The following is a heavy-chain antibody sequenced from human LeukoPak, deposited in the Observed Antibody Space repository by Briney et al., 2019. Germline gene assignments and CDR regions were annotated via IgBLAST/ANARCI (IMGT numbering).Heavy chain of an antibody. D-gene: IGHD5-18*01. Sequence: GGSLRLSCAASGLTFSSYAMSWGRQAPGKGLEWVSAISGSGGSTYYADSVKGRFTISRDNSQNTLYLQMNSLRAEDTAVYYCAKGVQLFDYWGQGTLVTVSS. CDR3: AKGVQLFDY. J-gene: IGHJ4*02. CDR1: GLTFSSYA. CDR2: ISGSGGST. V-gene: IGHV3-23*01.